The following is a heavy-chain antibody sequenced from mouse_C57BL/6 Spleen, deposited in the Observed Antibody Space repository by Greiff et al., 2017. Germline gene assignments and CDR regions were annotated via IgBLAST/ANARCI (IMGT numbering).Heavy chain of an antibody. CDR2: IVLFDSFT. J-gene: IGHJ2*01. Sequence: QVQLQQPGAELVRPGTLVKLSCKASGYTFTSYWMHWVKQRPGQGLEWIGVIVLFDSFTNYNQKFKGKATLTVDTSSSTAYMQLSSLTSEDSAVYYCSRDGSDYWGQGTTLTVSS. D-gene: IGHD2-3*01. V-gene: IGHV1-59*01. CDR1: GYTFTSYW. CDR3: SRDGSDY.